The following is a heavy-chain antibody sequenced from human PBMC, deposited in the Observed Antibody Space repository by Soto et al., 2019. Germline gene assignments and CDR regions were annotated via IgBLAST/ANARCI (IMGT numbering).Heavy chain of an antibody. CDR3: ARDRPADAFDI. J-gene: IGHJ3*02. Sequence: QVQLVESGGGVVQPGRSLRLSCAASGFTFSSYGMHWVRQAPGKGLEWVAVIWYDGSNKYYADSVKGRLTISRDNSKNTRYLQINSLRAEDTAVNYWARDRPADAFDIWGQGTMVTVSS. CDR2: IWYDGSNK. V-gene: IGHV3-33*01. CDR1: GFTFSSYG.